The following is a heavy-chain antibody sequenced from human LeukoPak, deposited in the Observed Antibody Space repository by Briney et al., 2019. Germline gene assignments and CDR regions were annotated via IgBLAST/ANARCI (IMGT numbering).Heavy chain of an antibody. V-gene: IGHV4-4*07. J-gene: IGHJ4*02. CDR2: TYTSGST. CDR1: GGSISSYY. CDR3: ARGSRIGSGYYFDNY. Sequence: PSETLSLTCTVSGGSISSYYWSWIRQPAGKGLEWIGRTYTSGSTNCNPSLKSRVTMSVDTSKNQFSLKLSSVTAADTAVYYCARGSRIGSGYYFDNYWGQGTLVTVSS. D-gene: IGHD3-22*01.